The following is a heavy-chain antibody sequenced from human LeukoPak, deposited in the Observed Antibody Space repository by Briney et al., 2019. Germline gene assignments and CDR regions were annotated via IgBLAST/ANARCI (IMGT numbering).Heavy chain of an antibody. D-gene: IGHD3-10*01. J-gene: IGHJ5*02. CDR2: IKSNTHGGTT. Sequence: PGGSLRLSCAASGFIFSSAWMTWVRQAPGKGLEWVGRIKSNTHGGTTDYAAPVKGRFTISRDDSKNTLYLQMNSLQAEDTAVYHCIGGYGSGSYSESWGQGTLVTVSS. CDR1: GFIFSSAW. V-gene: IGHV3-15*01. CDR3: IGGYGSGSYSES.